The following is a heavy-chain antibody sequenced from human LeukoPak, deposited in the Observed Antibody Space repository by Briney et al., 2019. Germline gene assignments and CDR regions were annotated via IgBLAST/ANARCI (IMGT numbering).Heavy chain of an antibody. Sequence: PSETLSLTCTVSGGSISSYYWSWIRQPPGKGLEWIGYIYYSGSTNYNPSLKGRVTISVDTSKNQFSLKLSSVTAADTAVYYCARFSSIAARFDYWGQGTLVTVSS. D-gene: IGHD6-6*01. CDR1: GGSISSYY. J-gene: IGHJ4*02. CDR3: ARFSSIAARFDY. V-gene: IGHV4-59*01. CDR2: IYYSGST.